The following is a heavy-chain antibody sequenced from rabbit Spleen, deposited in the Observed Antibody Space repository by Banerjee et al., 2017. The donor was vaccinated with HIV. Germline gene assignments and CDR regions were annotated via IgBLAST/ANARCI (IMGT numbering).Heavy chain of an antibody. Sequence: EESGGGLVQPEGSLTLTCTVSGFSFSSNWMCWVRQAPGKGLEWIACIDTSDGDTDYANWPKGRFTISKASSTTVTLQMTSLTAADTATYFCARDSNDWCFDVWGQGTLVTVS. V-gene: IGHV1S45*01. CDR2: IDTSDGDT. J-gene: IGHJ6*01. CDR1: GFSFSSNW. D-gene: IGHD4-1*01. CDR3: ARDSNDWCFDV.